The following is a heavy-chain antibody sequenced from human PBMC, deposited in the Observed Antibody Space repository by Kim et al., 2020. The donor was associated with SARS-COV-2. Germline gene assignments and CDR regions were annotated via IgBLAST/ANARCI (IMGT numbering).Heavy chain of an antibody. CDR1: GGTFSSYA. Sequence: SVKVSCKASGGTFSSYAISWVRQAPGQGLEWMGGIIPIFGTANYAQKFQGRVTITADASTSTAYMELSSLRSEDTTVYYCARWGENSDYYDSSGPDAFDIWGQGTMVTVSS. CDR3: ARWGENSDYYDSSGPDAFDI. CDR2: IIPIFGTA. V-gene: IGHV1-69*13. J-gene: IGHJ3*02. D-gene: IGHD3-22*01.